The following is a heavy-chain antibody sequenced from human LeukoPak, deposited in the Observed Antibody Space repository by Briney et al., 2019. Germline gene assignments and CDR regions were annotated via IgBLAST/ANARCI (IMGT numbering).Heavy chain of an antibody. CDR1: GFTFSDYY. CDR3: AKDDDLGIMGAAGTRRFDY. J-gene: IGHJ4*02. CDR2: VSGSGSRT. V-gene: IGHV3-23*01. D-gene: IGHD6-13*01. Sequence: PGGSLRLSCAASGFTFSDYYMSWIRQAPGKGLEWVSIVSGSGSRTYYVDFVKGRFTISRDNSKNTLYLQMNSLRAEDTAVYYCAKDDDLGIMGAAGTRRFDYWGQGTLVTVSS.